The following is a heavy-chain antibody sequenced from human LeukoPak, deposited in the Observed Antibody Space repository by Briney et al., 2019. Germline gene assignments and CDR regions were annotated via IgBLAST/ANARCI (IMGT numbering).Heavy chain of an antibody. CDR3: ARRVWSGEAYFDY. CDR2: IYYSGST. CDR1: GGSISSSSYY. Sequence: SETLSLTCTVSGGSISSSSYYWGWIRQPPGKGLEWIGSIYYSGSTYYNPSLKSRVTISVDTSKNQFSLKLSSVTAADTAVYYCARRVWSGEAYFDYWGQGTLVTVSS. D-gene: IGHD3-10*01. V-gene: IGHV4-39*01. J-gene: IGHJ4*02.